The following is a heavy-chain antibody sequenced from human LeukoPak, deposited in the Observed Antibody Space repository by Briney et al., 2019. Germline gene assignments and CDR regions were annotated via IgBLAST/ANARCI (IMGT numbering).Heavy chain of an antibody. J-gene: IGHJ6*03. Sequence: SETLSLTCTVSGYSISSGYYWGWIRQPPGKGLEWIGSIYYSGSTYYNPSLKSRVTISVDTSKNQFSLKLSSVTAADTAVYYCARERLGYCSSTSCEGIYYYYMDVWGKGTTVTVSS. CDR2: IYYSGST. V-gene: IGHV4-38-2*02. CDR1: GYSISSGYY. D-gene: IGHD2-2*01. CDR3: ARERLGYCSSTSCEGIYYYYMDV.